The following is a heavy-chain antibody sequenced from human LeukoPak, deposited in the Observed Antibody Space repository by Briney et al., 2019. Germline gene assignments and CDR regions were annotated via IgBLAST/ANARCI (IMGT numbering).Heavy chain of an antibody. CDR3: AAAHCSGGSCFPHYFDY. J-gene: IGHJ4*02. V-gene: IGHV4-34*01. CDR2: INHSGST. D-gene: IGHD2-15*01. Sequence: SETLSLTCAVYGGSFSGYYWRWLRPPRGKGREWLGEINHSGSTNYKPSPKSRVTISVDTSKNQFSLKLISVTTADTAVYYGAAAHCSGGSCFPHYFDYWGQGTLVTVSS. CDR1: GGSFSGYY.